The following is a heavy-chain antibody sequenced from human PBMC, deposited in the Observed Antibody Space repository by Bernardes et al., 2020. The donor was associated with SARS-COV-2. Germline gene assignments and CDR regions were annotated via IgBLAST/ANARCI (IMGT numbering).Heavy chain of an antibody. CDR1: GGSVSSAAYF. V-gene: IGHV4-31*03. D-gene: IGHD3-10*01. CDR3: ARLGFGEGHFDY. J-gene: IGHJ4*02. CDR2: IYYSGST. Sequence: SETLSLTCSVSGGSVSSAAYFWNWIRQHPGKGLQWIGYIYYSGSTYYNPSLKSRVSMSVDTSKNQFSLKLSSVTAADTAVYYCARLGFGEGHFDYWGRGTLVAVSS.